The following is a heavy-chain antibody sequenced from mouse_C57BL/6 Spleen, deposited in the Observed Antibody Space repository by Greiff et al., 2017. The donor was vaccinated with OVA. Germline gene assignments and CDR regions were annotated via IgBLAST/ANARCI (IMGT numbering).Heavy chain of an antibody. CDR3: ARDYYGSYYAMDY. CDR1: GFTFSIYA. V-gene: IGHV5-4*01. J-gene: IGHJ4*01. Sequence: EVQRVESGGGLVKPGGSLKLSCAASGFTFSIYAMSWVRQTPEKRLEWVATISDGGSYTYYPDNVKGRFTISRDNAKNNLYLQMSHLNSEDTAMYYCARDYYGSYYAMDYWGQGTSVTVSS. CDR2: ISDGGSYT. D-gene: IGHD1-1*01.